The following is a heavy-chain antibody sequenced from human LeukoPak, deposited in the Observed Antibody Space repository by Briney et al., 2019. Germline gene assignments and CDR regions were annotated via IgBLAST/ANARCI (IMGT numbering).Heavy chain of an antibody. D-gene: IGHD4-17*01. CDR1: GFTFSTYG. Sequence: GGSLRLSCAASGFTFSTYGIHWLRQAPGKGLEWVAFIRYDGTNKWYADSVKGRFTISRDNSKNMLYLQMNSLRAEDTAVYHCAKDRDYGDYPSAYYYYMDVWGKGTTVTVSS. V-gene: IGHV3-30*02. CDR2: IRYDGTNK. J-gene: IGHJ6*03. CDR3: AKDRDYGDYPSAYYYYMDV.